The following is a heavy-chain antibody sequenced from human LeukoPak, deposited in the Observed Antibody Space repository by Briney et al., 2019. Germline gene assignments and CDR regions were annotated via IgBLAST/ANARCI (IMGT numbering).Heavy chain of an antibody. V-gene: IGHV4-59*01. D-gene: IGHD3-22*01. J-gene: IGHJ4*02. CDR2: IYYSGST. CDR3: ATLGEYYDSSGYHYN. Sequence: PSETLSLTRTVSGVSISSYYWSWIRQPPGKGLEWIGYIYYSGSTNYNPSLKSRVTISVDTSKNQFSLKLSSVTAADTAVYYCATLGEYYDSSGYHYNWGQGTLVTVSS. CDR1: GVSISSYY.